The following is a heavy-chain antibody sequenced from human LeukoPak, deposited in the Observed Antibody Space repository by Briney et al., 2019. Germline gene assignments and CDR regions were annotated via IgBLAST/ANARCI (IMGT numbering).Heavy chain of an antibody. D-gene: IGHD5-18*01. V-gene: IGHV1-2*02. CDR1: GYTFTGYY. CDR2: INPNSGGT. CDR3: ARDSAPGDTYGLLGIDS. J-gene: IGHJ4*02. Sequence: ASVKVSCKASGYTFTGYYMHWVRRAPGQGLEWMGWINPNSGGTNYAQKFQGRVTMTRDTSISTAYMELSRLRSDDTAVYYCARDSAPGDTYGLLGIDSWGQGTLVTVSS.